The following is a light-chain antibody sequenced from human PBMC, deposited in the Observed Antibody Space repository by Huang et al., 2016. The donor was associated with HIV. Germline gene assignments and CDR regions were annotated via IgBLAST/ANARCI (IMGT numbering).Light chain of an antibody. CDR2: NAT. J-gene: IGKJ4*01. CDR3: QQRSSSLT. V-gene: IGKV3-11*01. CDR1: QSLNKC. Sequence: IVLTQSPATLSLSPGQRATHSCRASQSLNKCLAWYQQKPGQAPRLIISNATDGATGVPARFSGGGSGTDFTLTITDLKAEDFAIYYCQQRSSSLTFGGGTKVEIK.